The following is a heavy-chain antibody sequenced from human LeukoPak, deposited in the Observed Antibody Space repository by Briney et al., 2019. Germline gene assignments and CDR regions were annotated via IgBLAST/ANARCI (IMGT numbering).Heavy chain of an antibody. D-gene: IGHD1-1*01. CDR3: AKAPGVKLGYTFDY. CDR1: GGSFSGYY. CDR2: INHSGST. Sequence: SETLSLTCAVYGGSFSGYYWSWIRQPPGKGLEWIGEINHSGSTNYNPSLKSRVTISVDTSKNQFSLKLSSVTAEDTAVYYCAKAPGVKLGYTFDYWGQGTLVTVSS. J-gene: IGHJ4*02. V-gene: IGHV4-34*01.